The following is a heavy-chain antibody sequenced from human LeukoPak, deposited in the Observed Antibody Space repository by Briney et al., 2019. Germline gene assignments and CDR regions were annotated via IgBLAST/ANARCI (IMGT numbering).Heavy chain of an antibody. D-gene: IGHD3-22*01. CDR2: MNPNSGNT. V-gene: IGHV1-8*01. CDR1: GYTFTSYD. J-gene: IGHJ3*02. CDR3: ATDLMDDSSGDDAFDI. Sequence: ASVKVSCKASGYTFTSYDINWVRQATGQGLEWMGWMNPNSGNTGYAQKFQGRVTMTRNTSISTAYMELSSLRSEDTAVYYCATDLMDDSSGDDAFDIWGQGTMVTVSS.